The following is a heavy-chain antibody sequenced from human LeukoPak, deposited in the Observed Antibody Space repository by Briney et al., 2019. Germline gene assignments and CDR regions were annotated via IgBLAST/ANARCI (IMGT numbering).Heavy chain of an antibody. Sequence: PGGSLRLSCAASGFTFSSYWMHWVRQAPGKGLVWVSRINSDGSSTSYADSVKGRFIISRDNAKNTLYLQMNSLRAEDTAVYYCARGFCGGSCLDYWGQGTLVTVSS. D-gene: IGHD2-15*01. CDR3: ARGFCGGSCLDY. CDR1: GFTFSSYW. J-gene: IGHJ4*02. V-gene: IGHV3-74*01. CDR2: INSDGSST.